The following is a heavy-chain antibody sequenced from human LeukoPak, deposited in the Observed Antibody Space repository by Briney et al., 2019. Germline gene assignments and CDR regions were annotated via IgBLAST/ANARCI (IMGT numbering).Heavy chain of an antibody. J-gene: IGHJ4*02. CDR2: IIPIFGTA. CDR3: ARDPGWGGPDYYGSGSYGGFVGY. D-gene: IGHD3-10*01. V-gene: IGHV1-69*13. Sequence: SVKVSCKASGYTFTNYIISWVRQAPGQGLEWMGGIIPIFGTANYAQKFQGRVTITADESTSTAYMELSSLRSEDTAVYYCARDPGWGGPDYYGSGSYGGFVGYWGQGTLVTVSS. CDR1: GYTFTNYI.